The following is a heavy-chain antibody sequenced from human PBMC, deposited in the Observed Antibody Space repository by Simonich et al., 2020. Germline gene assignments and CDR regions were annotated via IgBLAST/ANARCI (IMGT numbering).Heavy chain of an antibody. V-gene: IGHV3-53*01. D-gene: IGHD1-1*01. J-gene: IGHJ4*02. CDR1: GFTVSSNS. Sequence: EVQLVESGGGLIQPGGSLRLSCAASGFTVSSNSMSWVRRAPGKGLEWVSVIYSGGSTYYADSVKGRFTISRDNSKNTLYLQINSLRAEDTAVYYCARWTATGYYFDYWGQGTLVTVSS. CDR2: IYSGGST. CDR3: ARWTATGYYFDY.